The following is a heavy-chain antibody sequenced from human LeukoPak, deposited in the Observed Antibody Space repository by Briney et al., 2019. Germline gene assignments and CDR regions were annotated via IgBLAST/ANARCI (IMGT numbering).Heavy chain of an antibody. Sequence: GGSLRLSCTASGFIFDSYWMGWVRQGPGKGLVWVSRIKYDGSTSNYADSVKGRFTISRDNAKNTVYLQMNSLRAEDTAVYYCAKDRGVGPTDWGQGTLVTVSS. D-gene: IGHD1-26*01. CDR2: IKYDGSTS. CDR1: GFIFDSYW. J-gene: IGHJ4*02. V-gene: IGHV3-74*01. CDR3: AKDRGVGPTD.